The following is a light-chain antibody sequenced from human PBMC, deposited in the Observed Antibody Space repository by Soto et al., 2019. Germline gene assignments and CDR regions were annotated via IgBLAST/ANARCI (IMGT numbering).Light chain of an antibody. CDR1: QGVASY. CDR2: DVS. Sequence: EVVLTQSPATLSLSPGERATLSCRASQGVASYLAWYQQKPGQAPRLLIYDVSNRATGIPARFSGSGSVTDFTLTSSSLEPEDFAGYYCQQRGNWPLTFGGGTKVEIK. CDR3: QQRGNWPLT. J-gene: IGKJ4*01. V-gene: IGKV3-11*01.